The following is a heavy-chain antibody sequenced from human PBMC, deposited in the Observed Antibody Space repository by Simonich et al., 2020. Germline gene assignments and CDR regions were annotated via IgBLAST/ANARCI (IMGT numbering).Heavy chain of an antibody. D-gene: IGHD2-2*01. J-gene: IGHJ3*02. CDR2: INPNSGGT. V-gene: IGHV1-2*02. Sequence: QVQLVQSGAEVKKPGASVKVSCNASGYTFTGYYMHWVRQAPGQGLELMGLINPNSGGTNYAQKFQGRVTMTRDTSISTAYMELSRLRSDDTAVYYCARDPVVPAAIRNAFDIWGQGTMVTVSS. CDR1: GYTFTGYY. CDR3: ARDPVVPAAIRNAFDI.